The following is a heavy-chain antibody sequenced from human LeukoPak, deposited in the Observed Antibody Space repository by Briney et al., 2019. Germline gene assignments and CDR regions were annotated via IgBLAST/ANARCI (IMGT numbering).Heavy chain of an antibody. J-gene: IGHJ4*02. V-gene: IGHV4-61*05. CDR3: ARDRSGYSY. D-gene: IGHD3-3*01. Sequence: PSETLSLTCTVSGGSISSSSYYWGWIRQPPGKGLEWIGYIYYSGSTNYNPSLKSRVTISVDTSKNQFSLKLSSVTAADTAVYYCARDRSGYSYWGQGTLVTVSS. CDR1: GGSISSSSYY. CDR2: IYYSGST.